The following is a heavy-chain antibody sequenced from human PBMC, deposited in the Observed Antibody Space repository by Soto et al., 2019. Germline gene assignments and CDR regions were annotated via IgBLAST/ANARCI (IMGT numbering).Heavy chain of an antibody. CDR3: AKGTHDHIWGSFPEFDN. J-gene: IGHJ4*02. CDR1: GFTFSSYT. CDR2: ISGSGDDT. Sequence: GGSLRLSCAASGFTFSSYTMNWVRQAPGKGLEWVSDISGSGDDTNYADSVKGRFTISRDNSQSTLYLQLNTLRADDTAVYYCAKGTHDHIWGSFPEFDNWGQGTLVTVSS. V-gene: IGHV3-23*01. D-gene: IGHD3-16*01.